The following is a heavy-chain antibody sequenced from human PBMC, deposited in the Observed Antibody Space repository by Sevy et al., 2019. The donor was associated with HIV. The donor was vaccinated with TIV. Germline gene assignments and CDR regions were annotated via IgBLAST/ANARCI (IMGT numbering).Heavy chain of an antibody. CDR3: ARAFGNGWHFNFDY. D-gene: IGHD3-3*02. CDR1: GYTFTGYY. Sequence: ASVKVSCKASGYTFTGYYMHWVRQAPGQGLEWMGWINPNSGGTNYAQKFQGRVTMTRDTSISTAYMELSRLRSDDTAVYYCARAFGNGWHFNFDYWGQGTLVTVSS. J-gene: IGHJ4*02. V-gene: IGHV1-2*02. CDR2: INPNSGGT.